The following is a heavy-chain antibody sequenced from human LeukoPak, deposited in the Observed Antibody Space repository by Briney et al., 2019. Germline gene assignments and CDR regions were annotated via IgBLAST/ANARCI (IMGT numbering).Heavy chain of an antibody. Sequence: SETLSLTCTVSGVSISSYYWSWIRQPPGKGLEWIGYIYYSGSTNYNPSLKSRVTISVDTSKNQFSLKLSSVTAADTAVYYCARKGGTAIVDYWGQGTLVTVSS. CDR1: GVSISSYY. D-gene: IGHD5-18*01. J-gene: IGHJ4*02. V-gene: IGHV4-59*01. CDR3: ARKGGTAIVDY. CDR2: IYYSGST.